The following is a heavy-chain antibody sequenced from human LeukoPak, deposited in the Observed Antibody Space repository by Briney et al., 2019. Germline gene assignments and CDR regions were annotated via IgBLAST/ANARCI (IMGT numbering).Heavy chain of an antibody. Sequence: HGESLKISCKGSGYSFTSYWIGWVRQMPGKGLEWMGIIYPGDSDTRYSASFQGQGTISADESISTAYRQWSSLKASDTAMYYCARQDSSGGYWGQGTLVPVSS. CDR2: IYPGDSDT. V-gene: IGHV5-51*01. D-gene: IGHD6-19*01. J-gene: IGHJ4*02. CDR1: GYSFTSYW. CDR3: ARQDSSGGY.